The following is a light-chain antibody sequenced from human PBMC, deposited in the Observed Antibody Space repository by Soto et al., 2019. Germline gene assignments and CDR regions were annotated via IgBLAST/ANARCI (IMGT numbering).Light chain of an antibody. Sequence: EIVLTQSPATLSLSPGERATLSCRASQSVTRYLAWYQQKCGQAPRLLIYDASNRATGIPARFSGSGSGTDFTLTISSLEPEDFAVFYCQQYGTSEIIFGQGTRLEIK. CDR2: DAS. V-gene: IGKV3-11*01. J-gene: IGKJ5*01. CDR3: QQYGTSEII. CDR1: QSVTRY.